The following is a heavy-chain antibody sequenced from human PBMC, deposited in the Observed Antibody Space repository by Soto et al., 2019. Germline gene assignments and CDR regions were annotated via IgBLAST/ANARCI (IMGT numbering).Heavy chain of an antibody. Sequence: SQKISSKGSGYSFTSYWIGRVRQMQGKGLEWMGIIYPGDSDTRYSPSFQGQVTISADKSISTAYLQWSSLKPSDTAMYYCARPGTFQGMHISLDYYGMDVWGQGTTVTVSS. D-gene: IGHD6-13*01. V-gene: IGHV5-51*01. CDR1: GYSFTSYW. CDR3: ARPGTFQGMHISLDYYGMDV. J-gene: IGHJ6*01. CDR2: IYPGDSDT.